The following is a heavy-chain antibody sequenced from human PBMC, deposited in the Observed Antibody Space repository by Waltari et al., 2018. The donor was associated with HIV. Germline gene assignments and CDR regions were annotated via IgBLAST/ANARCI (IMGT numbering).Heavy chain of an antibody. CDR1: GFTFSSYD. V-gene: IGHV3-13*04. Sequence: EVQLVESGGGLVQPGGSLRLSCAASGFTFSSYDMHWVRQATGKGLEWVSAIGTAGDTYYPGSVKGRFTISRENAKNSLYLQMNSLRAGDTAVYYCARDLGKMVLDYWGQGTLVTVSS. CDR3: ARDLGKMVLDY. J-gene: IGHJ4*02. CDR2: IGTAGDT. D-gene: IGHD2-8*01.